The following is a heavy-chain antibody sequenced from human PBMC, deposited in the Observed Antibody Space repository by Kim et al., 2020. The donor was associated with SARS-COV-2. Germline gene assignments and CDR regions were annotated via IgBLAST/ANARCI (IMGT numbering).Heavy chain of an antibody. D-gene: IGHD1-26*01. CDR2: INHSGST. Sequence: SETLSLTCAVYGGSFSGYYWSWIRQPPGKGLEWIGEINHSGSTNYNPSLKSRVTISVDTSKNQFSLKLSSVTAADTAVYYCARGGRRWDVDYWGQGTLVTVSS. V-gene: IGHV4-34*01. J-gene: IGHJ4*02. CDR1: GGSFSGYY. CDR3: ARGGRRWDVDY.